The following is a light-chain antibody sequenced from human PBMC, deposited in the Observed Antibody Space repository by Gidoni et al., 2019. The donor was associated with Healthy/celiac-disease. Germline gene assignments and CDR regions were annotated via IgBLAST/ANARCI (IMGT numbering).Light chain of an antibody. CDR3: QQRSNWPRYT. J-gene: IGKJ2*01. CDR1: QSVSSY. V-gene: IGKV3-11*01. Sequence: EIVLTQSPATLSLSPGERANLSCRASQSVSSYLAWYQQKPGQAPRLLIYDASNRATGIPARFSGSGSGTDFTLTISSLEPEDFAVYYCQQRSNWPRYTFXQXSKLEIK. CDR2: DAS.